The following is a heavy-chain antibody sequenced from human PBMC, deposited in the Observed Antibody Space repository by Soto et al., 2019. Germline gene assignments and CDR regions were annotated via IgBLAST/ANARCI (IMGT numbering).Heavy chain of an antibody. CDR2: IYYSGST. Sequence: SETLSLTCTVSGGSISIGGYYWSWIRQNPGKGLEWIGYIYYSGSTYYNPSLKSRVTISVDTSKNQFSLKLSSVTAADTAVYYCARGVVVVPAAMFDYWGQGTLVTVSS. V-gene: IGHV4-31*03. CDR1: GGSISIGGYY. D-gene: IGHD2-2*01. J-gene: IGHJ4*02. CDR3: ARGVVVVPAAMFDY.